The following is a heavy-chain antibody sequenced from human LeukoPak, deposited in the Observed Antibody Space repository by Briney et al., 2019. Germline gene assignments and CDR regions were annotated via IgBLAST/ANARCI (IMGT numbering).Heavy chain of an antibody. D-gene: IGHD6-19*01. Sequence: RASETLSLTCAVYGGSFSGYYWSWIRQPPGKGLEWIGEINHSGSTNYNPSLKSRVTISVDTSKNQFSLKLSSVTAADTAVYYCARAPIAARRIAVAGTWPYYFDYWGQGTLVTVPS. CDR3: ARAPIAARRIAVAGTWPYYFDY. V-gene: IGHV4-34*01. J-gene: IGHJ4*02. CDR1: GGSFSGYY. CDR2: INHSGST.